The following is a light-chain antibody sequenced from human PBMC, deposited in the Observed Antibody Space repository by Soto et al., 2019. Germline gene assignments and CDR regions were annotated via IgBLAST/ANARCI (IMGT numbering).Light chain of an antibody. CDR1: QSVSSN. Sequence: EIVMTQSPATLSVSPGERATLSCRASQSVSSNVAWYQQRPGQAPRLLIYRASTRATGIPARFSGSGSGTEFTLTISSLQSEDFAVYYCQQYHNLWTFGQGTKLDIK. J-gene: IGKJ1*01. V-gene: IGKV3-15*01. CDR3: QQYHNLWT. CDR2: RAS.